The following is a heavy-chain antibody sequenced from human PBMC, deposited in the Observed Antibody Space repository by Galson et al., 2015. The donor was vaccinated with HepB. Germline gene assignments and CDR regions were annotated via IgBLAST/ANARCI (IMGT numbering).Heavy chain of an antibody. V-gene: IGHV1-69*13. CDR2: IIPIFGAV. J-gene: IGHJ3*02. CDR1: GGSLSNYG. CDR3: ARAPVTGRRMEAFDI. Sequence: SVKVSCKASGGSLSNYGVNWVRQAPGQGLEWMGGIIPIFGAVNYAQKFQGRVTISADESTSTAYMDLSSLRSEDSAVYYCARAPVTGRRMEAFDIWGPGTMVTVSS. D-gene: IGHD6-19*01.